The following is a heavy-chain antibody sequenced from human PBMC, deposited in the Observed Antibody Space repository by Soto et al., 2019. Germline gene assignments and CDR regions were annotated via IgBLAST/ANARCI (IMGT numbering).Heavy chain of an antibody. CDR1: GYTFTSYD. V-gene: IGHV1-8*01. Sequence: QVQLVQSGAEVKKPGASVKVSCKASGYTFTSYDINWVRQATGQGLEWMGWMNPNSGNTGYAQKFQGRVTMTRNTAISKAYMELSSVRSEDTAVYYCASRLFWSGYIGGMDVWGQGTTVTVSS. CDR3: ASRLFWSGYIGGMDV. D-gene: IGHD3-3*01. CDR2: MNPNSGNT. J-gene: IGHJ6*02.